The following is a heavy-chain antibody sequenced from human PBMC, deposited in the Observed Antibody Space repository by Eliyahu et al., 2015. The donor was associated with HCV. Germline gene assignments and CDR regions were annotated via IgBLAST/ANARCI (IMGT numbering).Heavy chain of an antibody. CDR1: GFSLSNARMG. J-gene: IGHJ4*02. CDR2: IFSNDEK. D-gene: IGHD6-13*01. V-gene: IGHV2-26*01. CDR3: ARGDSSSWYPYFDY. Sequence: QVTLKESGPVLVKPTETLTLTCTXXGFSLSNARMGVSWIRQPPGKALEWLAHIFSNDEKSYSTSLKSRLTISKDTSKSQVVLTMTNMDPVDTATYYCARGDSSSWYPYFDYWGQGTLVTVSS.